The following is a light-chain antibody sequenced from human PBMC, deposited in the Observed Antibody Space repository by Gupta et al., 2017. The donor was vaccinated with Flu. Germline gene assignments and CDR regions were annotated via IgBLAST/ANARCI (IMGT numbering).Light chain of an antibody. V-gene: IGKV3-15*01. CDR3: QQYNNWPLYT. J-gene: IGKJ2*01. Sequence: EIVMTQSPATLSVSPGERATLSCRASQSVSSNLAWYQQKPGQAPRLLIYGASTRDTGIPARFSGSGYGTEFTLTISSRQSEDFAVYYCQQYNNWPLYTFGQGTKLEIK. CDR1: QSVSSN. CDR2: GAS.